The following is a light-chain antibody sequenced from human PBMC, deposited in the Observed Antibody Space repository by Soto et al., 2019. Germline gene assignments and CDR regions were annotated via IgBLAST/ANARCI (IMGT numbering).Light chain of an antibody. V-gene: IGKV3-20*01. Sequence: EIVLTQSPGTLSLSPGEIATLSCRASQSVSSYYLAWYQQIPGQASRLLIYAASSRATGIPDRFSGGESGTDFALTISRLEPEDFAVYYCQQCASSPCTFGQGTKVEIK. J-gene: IGKJ1*01. CDR1: QSVSSYY. CDR2: AAS. CDR3: QQCASSPCT.